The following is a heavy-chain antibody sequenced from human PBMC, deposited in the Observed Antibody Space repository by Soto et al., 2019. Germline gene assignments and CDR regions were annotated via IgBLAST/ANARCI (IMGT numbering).Heavy chain of an antibody. CDR1: GFSVSAHY. V-gene: IGHV3-53*02. J-gene: IGHJ4*02. Sequence: EVQLVETGGGLIQPGGSLRLSCAGAGFSVSAHYTNWVRQAPGKGLEWISAIYSDGTTYYADSVKGRFTISRDDSKNTLYLEMNNVRVEDTALYYCFREGYNWHYNWGQGTLVTVSS. CDR2: IYSDGTT. CDR3: FREGYNWHYN. D-gene: IGHD1-7*01.